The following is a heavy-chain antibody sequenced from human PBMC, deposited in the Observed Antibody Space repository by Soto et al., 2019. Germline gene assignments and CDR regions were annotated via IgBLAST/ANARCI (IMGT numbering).Heavy chain of an antibody. CDR1: GFTFSSYG. J-gene: IGHJ4*02. V-gene: IGHV3-33*01. CDR3: ARDYLVVPTRVIDY. D-gene: IGHD2-8*01. CDR2: IWYDGSNK. Sequence: QVQLVESGGGVVQPGRSLRLSCAASGFTFSSYGMHWVRQAPGKGLEWVAVIWYDGSNKYYADSVKGRFTISRDNSKNTLYLQMNRLSAEDSAVYYCARDYLVVPTRVIDYWGQGTLVTVSS.